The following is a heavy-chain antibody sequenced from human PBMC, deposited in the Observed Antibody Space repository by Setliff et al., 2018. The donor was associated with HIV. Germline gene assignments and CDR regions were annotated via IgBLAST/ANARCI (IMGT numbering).Heavy chain of an antibody. CDR3: AREGVHHNFWSGYTYYYGLDV. CDR1: GFTFSHVW. CDR2: IKEDGSAT. Sequence: GGSLRLSCAASGFTFSHVWMTWVRQAPGKGLEWVANIKEDGSATYYVESVRGRFTISRDNPNNLLYLQMDSLRGEDTAVYYCAREGVHHNFWSGYTYYYGLDVWGQGTTVTVSS. V-gene: IGHV3-7*01. D-gene: IGHD3-3*01. J-gene: IGHJ3*01.